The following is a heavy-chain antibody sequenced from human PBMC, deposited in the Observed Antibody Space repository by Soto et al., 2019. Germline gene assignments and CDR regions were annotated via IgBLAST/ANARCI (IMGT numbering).Heavy chain of an antibody. V-gene: IGHV1-3*01. J-gene: IGHJ5*02. D-gene: IGHD5-12*01. Sequence: ASVKVSCKASGYTFATYAIHWVRQAPGQRLEWMGWINAGNGDTGHSQKFQGRITITSDTSASTAYMELSSLRSEDTAVYYCARSISSGYSGPAWFDPWGQGSLVTVSS. CDR1: GYTFATYA. CDR3: ARSISSGYSGPAWFDP. CDR2: INAGNGDT.